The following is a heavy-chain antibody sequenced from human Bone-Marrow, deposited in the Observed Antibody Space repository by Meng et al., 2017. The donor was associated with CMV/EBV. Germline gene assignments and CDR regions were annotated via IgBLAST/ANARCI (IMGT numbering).Heavy chain of an antibody. CDR1: GGSISSSSYY. J-gene: IGHJ5*02. CDR2: IYYSGST. D-gene: IGHD2-2*01. CDR3: ARERDSEVVPAALNWFDP. V-gene: IGHV4-39*02. Sequence: SETLSLTCTVSGGSISSSSYYWGWIRQPPGKGLEWIGSIYYSGSTYYNPSLKSRVTISVDTSKNQFSLKLSSVTAADTAVYYCARERDSEVVPAALNWFDPWGQGTLVTVSS.